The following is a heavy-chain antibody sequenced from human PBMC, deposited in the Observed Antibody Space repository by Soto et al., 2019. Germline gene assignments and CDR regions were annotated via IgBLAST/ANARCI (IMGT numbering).Heavy chain of an antibody. CDR2: ISYDGSNK. CDR3: AKDSSGYYDFWSGYLDV. J-gene: IGHJ6*02. V-gene: IGHV3-30*18. D-gene: IGHD3-3*01. CDR1: GFTFSSYG. Sequence: PGGSLRLSCAASGFTFSSYGMHWVRQAPGKGLEWVAVISYDGSNKYYADSVKGRFTISRDNSKNTLYLQMNSLRAEDTAVYYFAKDSSGYYDFWSGYLDVWGQGTTVTV.